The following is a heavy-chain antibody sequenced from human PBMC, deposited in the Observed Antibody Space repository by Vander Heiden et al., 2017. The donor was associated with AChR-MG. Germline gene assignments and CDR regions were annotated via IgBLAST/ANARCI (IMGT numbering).Heavy chain of an antibody. CDR1: GFTFRSYD. CDR2: IGTAGDT. Sequence: EVQLVESGGGLVQPGGSLRLSCAASGFTFRSYDMHWGRQATGKGLEWVSTIGTAGDTYYPGAVKGRFTISRENAKNSLYLQMNSLRAGDTAVYYCARALDYKRPHMDVWGKGTTVTVSS. J-gene: IGHJ6*03. V-gene: IGHV3-13*01. D-gene: IGHD4-4*01. CDR3: ARALDYKRPHMDV.